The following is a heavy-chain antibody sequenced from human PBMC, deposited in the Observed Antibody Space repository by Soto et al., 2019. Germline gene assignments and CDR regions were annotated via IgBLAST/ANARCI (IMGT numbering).Heavy chain of an antibody. D-gene: IGHD3-22*01. CDR2: IYWDDDK. V-gene: IGHV2-5*02. J-gene: IGHJ1*01. CDR3: AHLTYYYDSSGYYSRAEYFQQ. Sequence: QITLKESGPTLVKPTQTLTLTCTFSGFSLSTSGVGVGWIRQPPGKALEWLALIYWDDDKRYSPSLKSRLTITKDTSQNQVVLTMTNMDPVDTATYYCAHLTYYYDSSGYYSRAEYFQQWGQGTLVTVSS. CDR1: GFSLSTSGVG.